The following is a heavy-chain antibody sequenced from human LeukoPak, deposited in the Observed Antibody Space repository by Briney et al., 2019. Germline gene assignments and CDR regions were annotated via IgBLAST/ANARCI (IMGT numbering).Heavy chain of an antibody. CDR2: IWNDGSNK. J-gene: IGHJ6*02. CDR1: GFTFSTYG. Sequence: GGSLRLSCVASGFTFSTYGMHWVRQAPGKGLEWVAVIWNDGSNKKYADSVKGRFIISRVSSKNTLYLQMNSLRDEDTAVYYCAKGRLLGAPWGMDVWGQGTTVTVSS. V-gene: IGHV3-33*06. D-gene: IGHD1-26*01. CDR3: AKGRLLGAPWGMDV.